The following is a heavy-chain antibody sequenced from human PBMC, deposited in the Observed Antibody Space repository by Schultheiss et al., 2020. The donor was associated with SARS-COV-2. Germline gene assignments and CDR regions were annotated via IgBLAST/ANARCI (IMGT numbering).Heavy chain of an antibody. CDR3: ARDLNWNIDAFDI. CDR2: IYSGGST. CDR1: GFTFSNAW. J-gene: IGHJ3*02. V-gene: IGHV3-66*01. Sequence: GGSLRLSCAASGFTFSNAWMSWVRQAPGKGLEWVSVIYSGGSTYYADSVKGRFTISRDNAKNSLYLQMNSLRAEDTAVYYCARDLNWNIDAFDIWGQGTTVTVSS. D-gene: IGHD1/OR15-1a*01.